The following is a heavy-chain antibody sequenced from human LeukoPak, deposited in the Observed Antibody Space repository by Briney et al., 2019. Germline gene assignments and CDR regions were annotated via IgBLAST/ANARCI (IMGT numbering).Heavy chain of an antibody. CDR1: TVSISSSHSY. Sequence: SETLSLTCIVSTVSISSSHSYWGWLRQPPGKGLEWIGTVYHSGSTYKNPSLSSRFTMSVDTSKNQFSLKLHSGTAADTAVYFCARDTLRGNSYSNDLNWFDSWGQGTLVTVSS. CDR2: VYHSGST. J-gene: IGHJ5*01. CDR3: ARDTLRGNSYSNDLNWFDS. D-gene: IGHD5-18*01. V-gene: IGHV4-39*07.